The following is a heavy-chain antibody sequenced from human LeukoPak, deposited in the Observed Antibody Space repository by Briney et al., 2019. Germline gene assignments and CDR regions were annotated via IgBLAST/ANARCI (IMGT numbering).Heavy chain of an antibody. CDR2: ISADSATT. CDR1: GFNFGSYS. J-gene: IGHJ4*02. Sequence: GGSLRLSCAASGFNFGSYSMTWVRQAPGKGLEWVSVISADSATTFYADSVKGRFTISRDTAKNSLYLQMNSLRAEDTAVYYCVRGMGGGVSNFDYWGQGTLVTVSS. CDR3: VRGMGGGVSNFDY. D-gene: IGHD3-16*01. V-gene: IGHV3-23*01.